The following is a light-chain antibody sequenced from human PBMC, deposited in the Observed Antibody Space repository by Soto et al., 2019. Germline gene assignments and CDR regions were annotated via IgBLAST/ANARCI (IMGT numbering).Light chain of an antibody. CDR3: QVWDSGSDNVV. J-gene: IGLJ2*01. Sequence: SYELTQSPAVSVAPGKTARITCGESDIGSKSVHWYQQKPGQAPVLVIYYDRHRPSGIPERFSGSISGNTATLTISRLEAEDDDDYYCQVWDSGSDNVVFGGGTKLTVL. V-gene: IGLV3-21*04. CDR2: YDR. CDR1: DIGSKS.